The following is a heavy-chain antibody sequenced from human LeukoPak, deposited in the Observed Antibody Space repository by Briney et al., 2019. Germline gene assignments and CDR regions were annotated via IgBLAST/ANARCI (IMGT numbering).Heavy chain of an antibody. CDR2: ISSSSSYI. CDR3: AKGGIAVASDFDY. D-gene: IGHD6-19*01. J-gene: IGHJ4*02. CDR1: GFTFSSYS. V-gene: IGHV3-21*01. Sequence: GGSLRLSCAASGFTFSSYSMNWVRQAPGKGLEWVSSISSSSSYIYYADSVKGRFTISRDNAKNSLYLQMNSLRAEDTAVHYCAKGGIAVASDFDYWGQGTLVTVSS.